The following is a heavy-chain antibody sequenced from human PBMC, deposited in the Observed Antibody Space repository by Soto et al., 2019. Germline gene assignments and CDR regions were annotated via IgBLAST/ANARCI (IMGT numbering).Heavy chain of an antibody. V-gene: IGHV1-46*01. J-gene: IGHJ4*02. CDR2: INPSGGST. D-gene: IGHD2-15*01. CDR1: GYTFTSYY. CDR3: ARDSFLSRAIGYCSGGSCYSGYFDY. Sequence: QVQLVQSGAEVKKPGASVKVSCKASGYTFTSYYMHWVRQAPGQGLEWMGIINPSGGSTSYAQKFQGRVTMTRDTSTSTVDMELSSLRSEDTAVYYCARDSFLSRAIGYCSGGSCYSGYFDYWGQGTLVTFSS.